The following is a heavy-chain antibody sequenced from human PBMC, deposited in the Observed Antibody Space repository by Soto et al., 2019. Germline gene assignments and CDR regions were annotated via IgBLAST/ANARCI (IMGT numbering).Heavy chain of an antibody. CDR2: IFHDGTDE. Sequence: QVELVESGGGVVQPGKSLRLSCAASGFTFSSYAMHWVRQAPGKGLEWVAVIFHDGTDEYYADSVKGRLTVSRDNSKNALNLNMNSLKPEDTAVYYCATAYTYGPDDFDIWGQGTMVTVTS. V-gene: IGHV3-30-3*01. CDR3: ATAYTYGPDDFDI. D-gene: IGHD5-18*01. J-gene: IGHJ3*02. CDR1: GFTFSSYA.